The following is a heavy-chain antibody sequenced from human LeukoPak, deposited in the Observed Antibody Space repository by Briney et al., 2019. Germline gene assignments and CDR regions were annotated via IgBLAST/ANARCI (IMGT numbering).Heavy chain of an antibody. CDR3: AKDVLRFLEWLPRYFDY. D-gene: IGHD3-3*01. J-gene: IGHJ4*02. Sequence: PGGSLRLSCAASGFTFSSYAMSWVRQAPGQGLEWVSAISGSGGSTYYADFVKGRFTISRDNSKNTLYLQMNSLRAEDTAVYYCAKDVLRFLEWLPRYFDYWGQGTLVTVSS. CDR1: GFTFSSYA. V-gene: IGHV3-23*01. CDR2: ISGSGGST.